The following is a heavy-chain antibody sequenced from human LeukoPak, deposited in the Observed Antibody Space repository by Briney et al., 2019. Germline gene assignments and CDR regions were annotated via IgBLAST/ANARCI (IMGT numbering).Heavy chain of an antibody. V-gene: IGHV3-11*01. J-gene: IGHJ5*02. CDR2: INIGGTNT. Sequence: GGSLRLSCAASGFTFNDYYMSWIRQAPGKGLEWLSYINIGGTNTHYADSVKGRFTISRDHAKKSLYLEMNNLRAEDTAVYYCATDGAGFDTWGQGVLLTVSS. CDR3: ATDGAGFDT. CDR1: GFTFNDYY.